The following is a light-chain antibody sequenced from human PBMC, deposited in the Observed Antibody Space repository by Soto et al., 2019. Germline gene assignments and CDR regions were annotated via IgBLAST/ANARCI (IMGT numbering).Light chain of an antibody. CDR1: QTVNSR. CDR2: HTS. Sequence: EIVLTQSPATLSSSPGERATLSCRASQTVNSRLAWYQHKPGQAPRLLIYHTSNRATGIPARFSGSGSGTEFTLTISSLQSEDFAVYYCQQYNDWLWTFRHGTTLDIK. V-gene: IGKV3D-15*01. CDR3: QQYNDWLWT. J-gene: IGKJ1*01.